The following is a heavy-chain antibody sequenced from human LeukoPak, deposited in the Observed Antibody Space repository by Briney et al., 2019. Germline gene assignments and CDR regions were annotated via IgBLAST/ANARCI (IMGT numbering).Heavy chain of an antibody. CDR3: ARSIIVRSIHDLARGHLFDC. V-gene: IGHV1-2*02. D-gene: IGHD1-14*01. CDR1: GYTFTGYY. J-gene: IGHJ4*02. Sequence: GASVKVSCKASGYTFTGYYMHWVRQAPGQGLEWMGWINPNSGGTNYAQKFQGRVTMTRDTSISTAYMELSRLRCHDTGVYYCARSIIVRSIHDLARGHLFDCWGQGTLVTVSS. CDR2: INPNSGGT.